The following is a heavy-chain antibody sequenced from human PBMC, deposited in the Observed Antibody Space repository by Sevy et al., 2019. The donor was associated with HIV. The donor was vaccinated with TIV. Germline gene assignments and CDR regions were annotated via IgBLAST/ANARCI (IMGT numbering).Heavy chain of an antibody. CDR1: GFTFGTYA. Sequence: GGSVRLSCAASGFTFGTYAMSWVRQAPGKGLEWVSAISGSGGSTYYADSLKGRFTISRDNSKNTLYLQMNSLRAEDTAIYYCAKGDSTFYGMDVWGQGTTVTVSS. V-gene: IGHV3-23*01. CDR2: ISGSGGST. J-gene: IGHJ6*02. D-gene: IGHD6-13*01. CDR3: AKGDSTFYGMDV.